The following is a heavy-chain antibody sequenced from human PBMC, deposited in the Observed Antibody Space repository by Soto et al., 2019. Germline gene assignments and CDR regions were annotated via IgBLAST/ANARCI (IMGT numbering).Heavy chain of an antibody. J-gene: IGHJ3*02. V-gene: IGHV3-66*01. CDR2: IYSGGST. CDR3: ARDGGYYCDSSGYYPNDAFDI. CDR1: GFTVSSNY. D-gene: IGHD3-22*01. Sequence: GGSLRLSCAASGFTVSSNYMSWVRQAPGKGLEWVSVIYSGGSTYYADSVKGRFTISRDNSKNTLYLQMNSLRAEDTAVYYCARDGGYYCDSSGYYPNDAFDIWGQGTMVTVSS.